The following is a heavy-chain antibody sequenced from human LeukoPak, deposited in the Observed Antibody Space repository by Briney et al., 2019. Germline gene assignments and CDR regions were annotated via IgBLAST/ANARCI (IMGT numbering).Heavy chain of an antibody. D-gene: IGHD6-13*01. CDR3: ARATQLAAAFDY. CDR1: GYTFTSYY. Sequence: ASVKVSCKASGYTFTSYYMHWVRQAPGQGLEWMGIINPSGGSTSYAQKFQGRVTMTRDTSTSTVYMELGSLRSEDTAVYYCARATQLAAAFDYWGQGTLVTVSS. V-gene: IGHV1-46*01. J-gene: IGHJ4*02. CDR2: INPSGGST.